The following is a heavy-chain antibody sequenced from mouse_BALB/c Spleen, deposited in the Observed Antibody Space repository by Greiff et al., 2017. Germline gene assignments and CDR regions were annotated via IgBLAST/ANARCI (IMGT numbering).Heavy chain of an antibody. V-gene: IGHV1-87*01. CDR1: GYTFTSYW. J-gene: IGHJ4*01. Sequence: VQLQQSGAELARPGASVKLSCKASGYTFTSYWMQWVKQRPGQGLEWIGAIYPGDGDTRYTQKFKGKATLTADKSSSTAYMQLSSLASEDSAVYYCARRGYDYDLYAMDYWGQGTSVTVSS. CDR3: ARRGYDYDLYAMDY. CDR2: IYPGDGDT. D-gene: IGHD2-4*01.